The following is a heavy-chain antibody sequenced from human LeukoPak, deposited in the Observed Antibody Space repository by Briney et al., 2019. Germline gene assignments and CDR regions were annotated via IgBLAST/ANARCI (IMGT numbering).Heavy chain of an antibody. CDR1: GGSISSYL. D-gene: IGHD3-10*01. V-gene: IGHV4-59*12. CDR2: IYPSGST. J-gene: IGHJ6*03. CDR3: ARDRANGSGAYYYYYYMDV. Sequence: SETLSLTCSVSGGSISSYLWNWIRQPPGKGLEWIGYIYPSGSTKYNPSLKSRVTISVDTSKNQFSLKLSSVTAADTAVYYCARDRANGSGAYYYYYYMDVWGKGTTVTVSS.